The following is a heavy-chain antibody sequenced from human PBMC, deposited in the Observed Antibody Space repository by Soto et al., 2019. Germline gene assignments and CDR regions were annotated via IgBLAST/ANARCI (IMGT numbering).Heavy chain of an antibody. CDR1: GASISSGGYY. D-gene: IGHD3-16*01. CDR3: AKGGLYRIGFDY. CDR2: ISGSGGST. J-gene: IGHJ4*02. Sequence: EPLSLTCPVSGASISSGGYYWSWVRQAPGKGLEWVSAISGSGGSTYYADSVKGRFTISRDNSKNTLYLQMNSLRAEDTAVYYCAKGGLYRIGFDYWGQGTLVTVPQ. V-gene: IGHV3-23*01.